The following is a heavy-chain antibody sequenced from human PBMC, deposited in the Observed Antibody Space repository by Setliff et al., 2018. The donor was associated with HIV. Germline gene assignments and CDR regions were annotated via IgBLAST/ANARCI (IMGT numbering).Heavy chain of an antibody. CDR3: VSGPLSGYGYYFDY. V-gene: IGHV4-59*08. CDR1: GGSISSYY. D-gene: IGHD3-3*01. Sequence: PSETLSLTCTVSGGSISSYYWSWIRQPPGKGLEWIGYIYYSGSTNYNPSLKSRVTISVDTSKNQFSLKLRSVTAADTAVYYCVSGPLSGYGYYFDYWGQGALVTVSS. CDR2: IYYSGST. J-gene: IGHJ4*02.